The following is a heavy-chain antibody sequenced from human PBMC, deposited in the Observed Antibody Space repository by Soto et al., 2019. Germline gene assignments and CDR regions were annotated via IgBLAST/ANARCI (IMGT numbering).Heavy chain of an antibody. V-gene: IGHV1-46*01. CDR2: IDPRGGNT. CDR1: GYTFTSYY. D-gene: IGHD3-16*01. Sequence: ASVKVSCKASGYTFTSYYMYWVRQAPGQGLEWMGIIDPRGGNTSYAQDFQGRVTMTGDESTTTAYMELSSLRSEDSAVYYCARLHVPMTYGGGVFDSWGQGTLVTVSS. J-gene: IGHJ4*02. CDR3: ARLHVPMTYGGGVFDS.